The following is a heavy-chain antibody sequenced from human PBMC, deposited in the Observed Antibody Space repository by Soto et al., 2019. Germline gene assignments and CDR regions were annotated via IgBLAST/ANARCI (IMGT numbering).Heavy chain of an antibody. D-gene: IGHD2-15*01. Sequence: QVQLVESGGGVVQPGRSLRLSCAASGFTFSSYGMHWVRQAPGKGLEWVAVIWYDGSNKYYADSVKGRFTISRDNSKNTLYLQMNSLRAEDTAVYYCARDHLGYCSDGSCYPFDYWGQGTLVTVSS. J-gene: IGHJ4*02. CDR1: GFTFSSYG. CDR2: IWYDGSNK. CDR3: ARDHLGYCSDGSCYPFDY. V-gene: IGHV3-33*01.